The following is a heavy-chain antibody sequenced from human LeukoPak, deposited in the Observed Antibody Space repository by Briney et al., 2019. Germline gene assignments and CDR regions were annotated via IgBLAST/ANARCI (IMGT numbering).Heavy chain of an antibody. J-gene: IGHJ2*01. CDR1: GGSISSCGYN. V-gene: IGHV4-31*03. CDR2: NT. CDR3: ARAILAPSGYVWHFDL. Sequence: SETLSLTCTVSGGSISSCGYNWSWHPQHPGQGRVWIVYNTYYNPSLKSRVTISVDTSKNQFSLKLSSVTAADTAVYFCARAILAPSGYVWHFDLWGRGTLVTVSS. D-gene: IGHD3-3*01.